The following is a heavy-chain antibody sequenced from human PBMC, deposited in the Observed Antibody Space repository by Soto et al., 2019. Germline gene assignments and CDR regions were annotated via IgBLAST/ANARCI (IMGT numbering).Heavy chain of an antibody. Sequence: EVQLVESGGGFVQPGGSLRLSCAASEFTLRNFWMHWVRQGPGTGLVWVSRMKTDGTTEYADSVKGRFTLSRDNTKNTLYRQRDSLRAEDTALYYCGRERNAYYMDVWGTGTAVTVSS. CDR3: GRERNAYYMDV. CDR2: MKTDGTT. CDR1: EFTLRNFW. J-gene: IGHJ6*03. V-gene: IGHV3-74*03.